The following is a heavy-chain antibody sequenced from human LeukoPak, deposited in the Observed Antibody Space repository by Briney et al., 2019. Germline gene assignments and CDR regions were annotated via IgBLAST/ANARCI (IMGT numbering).Heavy chain of an antibody. CDR3: AKLRAARPGY. CDR1: GFTFSIYG. V-gene: IGHV3-23*01. D-gene: IGHD6-6*01. CDR2: ISDSGGIT. Sequence: GGSLRLSCAASGFTFSIYGMNWVRQAPGKGLEWVSGISDSGGITNYADSVKGGFTISRDNSKNTLYLQMHSLRPEDTAIYYCAKLRAARPGYWGQGTLVTVSS. J-gene: IGHJ4*02.